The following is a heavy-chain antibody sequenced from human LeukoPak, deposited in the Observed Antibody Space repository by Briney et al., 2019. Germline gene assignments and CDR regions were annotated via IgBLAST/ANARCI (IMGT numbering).Heavy chain of an antibody. D-gene: IGHD2-8*01. CDR1: GGSISSGSYY. J-gene: IGHJ4*02. CDR3: AREGTRMGY. CDR2: IYTSGST. Sequence: SETLSLTCTVSGGSISSGSYYWSWIRQPAGKGLECIGRIYTSGSTNYNPSLKSRATISVDTSKNQFSLKLSSVTAADTAVYYCAREGTRMGYWGQGTLVTVSS. V-gene: IGHV4-61*02.